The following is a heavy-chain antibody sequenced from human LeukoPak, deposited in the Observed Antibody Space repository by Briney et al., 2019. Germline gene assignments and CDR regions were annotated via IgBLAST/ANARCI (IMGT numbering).Heavy chain of an antibody. D-gene: IGHD2-15*01. CDR1: GYTFTSYT. CDR2: SNAGNGNT. CDR3: ARSSRPCSGGSCYLYSYYYHNMDV. J-gene: IGHJ6*03. Sequence: ASVKVSCKASGYTFTSYTRHWVRQAPGQRLEWMGWSNAGNGNTKYSQEFPGRVTMTRDTSISTAYVELSRLRSDDTAVYYCARSSRPCSGGSCYLYSYYYHNMDVWGKGTTVTISS. V-gene: IGHV1-3*02.